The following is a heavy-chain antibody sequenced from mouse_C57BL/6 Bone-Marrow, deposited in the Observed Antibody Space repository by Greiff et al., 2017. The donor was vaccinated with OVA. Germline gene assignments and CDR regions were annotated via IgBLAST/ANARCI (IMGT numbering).Heavy chain of an antibody. J-gene: IGHJ4*01. V-gene: IGHV10-3*01. CDR1: GFTFNTYA. Sequence: EVKLMESGGGLVQPKGSLKLSCAASGFTFNTYAMHWVRQAPGKGLEWVARIRSKSSNYATYYADSVKDRFTISRDDSQSMLYLQMNNLKTEDTAMYYCVRDSPYDYGSSSYYAMDYWGKGTSVTVSS. D-gene: IGHD1-1*01. CDR3: VRDSPYDYGSSSYYAMDY. CDR2: IRSKSSNYAT.